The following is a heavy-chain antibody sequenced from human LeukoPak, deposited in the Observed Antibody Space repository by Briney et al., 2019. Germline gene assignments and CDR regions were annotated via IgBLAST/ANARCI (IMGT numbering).Heavy chain of an antibody. D-gene: IGHD3-22*01. CDR2: ISGSGGST. V-gene: IGHV3-23*01. Sequence: GGSLRLSCAASRFTFSSYAMSWVRQAPGKGLEWVSAISGSGGSTYYADSVKGRFTISRDNSKNTLYLQMNSLRDEDTAVYYSAKEEYYYDSSGYPDRGQGTLVTVSS. CDR3: AKEEYYYDSSGYPD. J-gene: IGHJ4*02. CDR1: RFTFSSYA.